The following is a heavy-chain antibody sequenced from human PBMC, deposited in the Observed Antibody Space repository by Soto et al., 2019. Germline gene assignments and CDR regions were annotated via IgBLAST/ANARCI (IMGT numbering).Heavy chain of an antibody. V-gene: IGHV4-30-2*01. CDR1: GGSIDSGAFS. CDR2: VTHSGTA. CDR3: DRIHWAQRSLDY. J-gene: IGHJ4*02. D-gene: IGHD3-16*01. Sequence: SETLSLTCAVSGGSIDSGAFSLSWIRQPPGKGLEWIGYVTHSGTAYSIPSLNGRLTLSVDSSQTQFSLKLTSVTAADSAFYYCDRIHWAQRSLDYWGRGILVTVSS.